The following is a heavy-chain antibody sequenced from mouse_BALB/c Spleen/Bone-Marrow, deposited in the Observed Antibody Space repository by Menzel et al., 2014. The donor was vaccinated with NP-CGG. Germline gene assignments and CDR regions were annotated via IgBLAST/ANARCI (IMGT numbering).Heavy chain of an antibody. CDR3: ARRLTGTSAMDY. CDR1: GYAFTNYL. CDR2: INPGSGST. Sequence: VQLQQSGAELVRPGTSVKVSCKASGYAFTNYLIEWVKRRPGQGLEWIGVINPGSGSTNFNENFKGKATLTADKSPSTAYMQLSSLTSDDSAVYFCARRLTGTSAMDYWGQGTSVTVSS. V-gene: IGHV1-54*01. D-gene: IGHD4-1*01. J-gene: IGHJ4*01.